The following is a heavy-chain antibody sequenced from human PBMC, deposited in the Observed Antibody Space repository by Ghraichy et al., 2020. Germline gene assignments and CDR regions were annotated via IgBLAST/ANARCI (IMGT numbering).Heavy chain of an antibody. CDR2: IYYSGRT. CDR3: ALHIVLMVDDRYAFDI. J-gene: IGHJ3*02. Sequence: SETLSLTCTVSGGSISSSSYYWGWIGQPPGKGLEWIANIYYSGRTYYNQSLKSRVTISVDTSNNQSSLKLSSVNAADTAVYYCALHIVLMVDDRYAFDISCQGTMVTVSS. CDR1: GGSISSSSYY. D-gene: IGHD2-8*01. V-gene: IGHV4-39*01.